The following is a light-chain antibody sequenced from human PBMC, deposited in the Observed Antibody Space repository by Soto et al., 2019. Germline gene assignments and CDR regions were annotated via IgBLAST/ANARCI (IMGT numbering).Light chain of an antibody. Sequence: DIQMTQSPSSLSASVGDRVTITCRASQSISSYLNWYQQKPGKAPKLLIYAAYSLQSGVPSRFSGSGSGTDFTLTISSLQPEDFATYSCQQSYSTPRPFGQGTKLEIK. CDR3: QQSYSTPRP. CDR2: AAY. V-gene: IGKV1-39*01. CDR1: QSISSY. J-gene: IGKJ2*01.